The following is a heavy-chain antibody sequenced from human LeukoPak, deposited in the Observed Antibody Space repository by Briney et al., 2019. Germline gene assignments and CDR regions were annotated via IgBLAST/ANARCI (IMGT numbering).Heavy chain of an antibody. CDR1: GGSISSYY. D-gene: IGHD2/OR15-2a*01. CDR2: IYTSGST. CDR3: ARGRHFSPPLDY. Sequence: SETLSLTCTVSGGSISSYYWSWIRQPAGKGLEWIGRIYTSGSTNYNPSLESRVTISVDTSKNQFSLKLSSVTAADTAVYYCARGRHFSPPLDYWGQGTLVTVSS. J-gene: IGHJ4*02. V-gene: IGHV4-4*07.